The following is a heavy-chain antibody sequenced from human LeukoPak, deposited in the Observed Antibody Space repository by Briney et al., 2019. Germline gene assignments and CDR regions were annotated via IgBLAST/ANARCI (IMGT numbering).Heavy chain of an antibody. D-gene: IGHD1-26*01. V-gene: IGHV1-46*01. CDR1: GYTSTSYN. CDR3: ARDRDSGSYFFDY. Sequence: GPSVKASSKASGYTSTSYNMHWGRQAPGQGLEWMGIINPSGGSTSYAQKFQGRVTMTRDTSTSTVYMELSSLRSEDTAVYYCARDRDSGSYFFDYWGQGTLVTVSS. CDR2: INPSGGST. J-gene: IGHJ4*02.